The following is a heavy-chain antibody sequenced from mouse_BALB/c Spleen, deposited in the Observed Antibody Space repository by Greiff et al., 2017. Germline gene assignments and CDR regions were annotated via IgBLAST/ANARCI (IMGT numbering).Heavy chain of an antibody. J-gene: IGHJ3*01. V-gene: IGHV1S81*02. CDR2: INPSNGRT. CDR1: GYTFTSYW. Sequence: QVQLQQPGAELVKPGASVKLSCKASGYTFTSYWMHWVKQRPGQGLEWIGEINPSNGRTNYNEKFKSKATLTVDKSSSTAYMQLSSLTSEDSAVYYCARGERGSWFAYWGQGTLVTVSA. CDR3: ARGERGSWFAY.